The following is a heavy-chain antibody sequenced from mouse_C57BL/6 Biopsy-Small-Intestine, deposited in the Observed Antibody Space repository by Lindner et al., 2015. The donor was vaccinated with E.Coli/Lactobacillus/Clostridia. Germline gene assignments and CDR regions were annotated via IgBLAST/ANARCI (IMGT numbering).Heavy chain of an antibody. CDR2: IYPGDGNT. J-gene: IGHJ2*01. Sequence: VQLQESGPALVKPGASVKISCKASGYAFSSSWMNWVKQRPGKGLEWIGRIYPGDGNTNYNGKFKGKATLTADKSSSTXYVQLSSLTSEDSAVYFCARGDRQLGNYFDYWGQGTTLTVSS. D-gene: IGHD3-2*01. CDR1: GYAFSSSW. V-gene: IGHV1-82*01. CDR3: ARGDRQLGNYFDY.